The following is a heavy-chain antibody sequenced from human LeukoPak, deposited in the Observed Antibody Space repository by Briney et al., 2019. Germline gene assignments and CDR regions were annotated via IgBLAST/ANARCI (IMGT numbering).Heavy chain of an antibody. D-gene: IGHD2-2*01. CDR2: ISSSSSI. CDR3: ARDRRACSSINCFFEY. Sequence: SGGSLRLSCAASGFTFSASSMNWVRQAPGKGLEWVSFISSSSSIYYARSGNGRLTIYSDNDRNRLYLQMNSLRAEETAVYYCARDRRACSSINCFFEYWGQGTLVTVSS. J-gene: IGHJ4*02. V-gene: IGHV3-21*06. CDR1: GFTFSASS.